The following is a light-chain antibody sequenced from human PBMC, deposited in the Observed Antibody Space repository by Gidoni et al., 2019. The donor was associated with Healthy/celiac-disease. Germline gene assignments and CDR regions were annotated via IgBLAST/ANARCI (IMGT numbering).Light chain of an antibody. CDR3: QQYYSTPRT. Sequence: DKQMTQSPSSLSASVGDRVTITCRASQGISNSLAWYQQKPGKAPNLLLYAASTLESGVPSRFSGSGSGTDYTLTISSLQPEDFATYYCQQYYSTPRTFGQGTKLEIK. CDR2: AAS. J-gene: IGKJ2*01. V-gene: IGKV1-NL1*01. CDR1: QGISNS.